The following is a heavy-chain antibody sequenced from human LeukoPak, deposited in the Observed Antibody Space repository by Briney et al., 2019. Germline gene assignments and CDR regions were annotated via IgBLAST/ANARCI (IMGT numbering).Heavy chain of an antibody. CDR1: GGSFSAFY. V-gene: IGHV4-34*01. CDR2: INHSGNT. Sequence: SETLSLTCTVNGGSFSAFYWIWIRQSPEKGLEWIGEINHSGNTNYNPSLESRFTISVQTSKSQFSLKLRSATAADTAVYYCAKVGGYYFGSGNYFGYWGQGTLVTVSS. CDR3: AKVGGYYFGSGNYFGY. J-gene: IGHJ4*02. D-gene: IGHD3-10*01.